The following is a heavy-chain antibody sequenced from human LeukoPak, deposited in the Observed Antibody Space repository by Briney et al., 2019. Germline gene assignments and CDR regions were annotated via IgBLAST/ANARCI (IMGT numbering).Heavy chain of an antibody. CDR2: IIPTFGTA. J-gene: IGHJ4*02. D-gene: IGHD6-13*01. Sequence: ASVKVSCKASGGTFSSYAISWVRQAPGQGLEWMGRIIPTFGTANYAQKFQGRVTITTDESTSTAYMELSSLRSEDTAVYYCATNIRSYSSSWGHFDYWGQGTLVTVSS. V-gene: IGHV1-69*05. CDR3: ATNIRSYSSSWGHFDY. CDR1: GGTFSSYA.